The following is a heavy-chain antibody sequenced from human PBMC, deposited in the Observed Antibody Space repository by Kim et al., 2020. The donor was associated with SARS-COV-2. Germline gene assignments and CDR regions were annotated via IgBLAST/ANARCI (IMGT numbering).Heavy chain of an antibody. Sequence: GGSLRLSCAVSGFTFYTYPMSWIRQAPGKRLEWVSGLSAPGGSTYYADSVEGRFIISRDNSKNILYLQMNSLRVDDTAIYYCARDLGYGDYTAFDIWGQG. J-gene: IGHJ3*02. CDR1: GFTFYTYP. CDR2: LSAPGGST. D-gene: IGHD4-17*01. CDR3: ARDLGYGDYTAFDI. V-gene: IGHV3-23*01.